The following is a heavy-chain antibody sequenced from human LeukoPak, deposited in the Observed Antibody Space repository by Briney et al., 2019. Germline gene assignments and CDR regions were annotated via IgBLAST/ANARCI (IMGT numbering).Heavy chain of an antibody. D-gene: IGHD6-19*01. J-gene: IGHJ5*02. Sequence: SETLSLTCTVSGCSISSGSYYWSWIRQPAGKGLEGSGHIYTSGSTSYNPSLQSRVTISVDTSKNQFSLKLSSVTAADTAVYYCARLGIAVAGTGDWFDPWGQGTLVTVSS. CDR2: IYTSGST. V-gene: IGHV4-61*09. CDR1: GCSISSGSYY. CDR3: ARLGIAVAGTGDWFDP.